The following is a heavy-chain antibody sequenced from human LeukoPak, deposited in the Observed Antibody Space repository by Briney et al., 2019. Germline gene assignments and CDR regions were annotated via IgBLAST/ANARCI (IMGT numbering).Heavy chain of an antibody. CDR3: AREPGGNGNFDY. CDR1: GFTFDDYT. CDR2: ISWDGGST. V-gene: IGHV3-43*01. D-gene: IGHD4-23*01. Sequence: GGSLRLSCAASGFTFDDYTMHWVRQAPGKGLEWVSLISWDGGSTYYADSVKGRFTISRDNSKNTLYLQMNSLRAEDTAVYYCAREPGGNGNFDYWGQGTLVTVSS. J-gene: IGHJ4*02.